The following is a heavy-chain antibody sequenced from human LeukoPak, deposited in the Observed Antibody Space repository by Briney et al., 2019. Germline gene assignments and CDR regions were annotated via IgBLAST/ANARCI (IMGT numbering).Heavy chain of an antibody. CDR2: INPNSGGT. J-gene: IGHJ4*02. CDR1: GYTFTGYY. D-gene: IGHD2-2*03. CDR3: ARDRVDIVVVPAAMHFGY. Sequence: ASVKVSCKASGYTFTGYYMHWVRQAPGQGLEWTGWINPNSGGTNYAQKFQGRVTMTRDTSISTAYMELSRLRSDDTAVYYCARDRVDIVVVPAAMHFGYWGQGTLVTVSS. V-gene: IGHV1-2*02.